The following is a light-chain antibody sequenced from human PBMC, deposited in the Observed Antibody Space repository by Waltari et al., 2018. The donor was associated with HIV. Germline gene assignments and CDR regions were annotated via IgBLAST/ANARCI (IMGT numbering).Light chain of an antibody. CDR2: WAS. CDR3: QQYLGLPLT. CDR1: QSLLYSSNNKNH. J-gene: IGKJ4*01. Sequence: IAMNQSPDSLAVSLGERATINCKSSQSLLYSSNNKNHLAWYQQKPGQPPKLLVYWASTRETGVPARFSGSGSGTEFTLTIRSLQAEDVAIVYCQQYLGLPLTFGGGTRVEI. V-gene: IGKV4-1*01.